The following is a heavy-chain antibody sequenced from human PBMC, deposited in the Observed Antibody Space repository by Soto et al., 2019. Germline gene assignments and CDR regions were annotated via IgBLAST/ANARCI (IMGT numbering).Heavy chain of an antibody. J-gene: IGHJ4*02. CDR1: SVSISSNDY. V-gene: IGHV4-4*02. CDR2: IYHSGIT. Sequence: SETLSLTCAVSSVSISSNDYWIWVRQPPGKGLEWIGEIYHSGITNYNPSLQSRVTMSVDKSTNQFSLKLTSVTAADTAVYYCAIFIFGVGIYRWGKGTLVTVPS. CDR3: AIFIFGVGIYR. D-gene: IGHD3-3*01.